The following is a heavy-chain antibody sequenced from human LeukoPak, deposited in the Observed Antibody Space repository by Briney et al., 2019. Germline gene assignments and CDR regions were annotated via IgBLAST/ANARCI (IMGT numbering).Heavy chain of an antibody. CDR2: ISAYNGNT. CDR1: GYTFTSYG. Sequence: ASVKVSCKASGYTFTSYGISWVRQAPGQGLEGMGWISAYNGNTNYAQNLQGRVTMTTGTSTSTGYMALRSLRSDDTAVYYCARDLISRYDFWSGYYTAGGYYYYYYMDVWGKGTTVTVSS. D-gene: IGHD3-3*01. CDR3: ARDLISRYDFWSGYYTAGGYYYYYYMDV. V-gene: IGHV1-18*01. J-gene: IGHJ6*03.